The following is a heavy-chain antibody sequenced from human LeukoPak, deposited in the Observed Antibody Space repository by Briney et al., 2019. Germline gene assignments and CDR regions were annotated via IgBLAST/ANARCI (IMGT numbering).Heavy chain of an antibody. J-gene: IGHJ4*02. CDR2: IDPSDSYT. CDR1: GYSFTSYW. V-gene: IGHV5-10-1*01. D-gene: IGHD4-17*01. Sequence: PGESLKISCKGSGYSFTSYWISWVRQMPGKGLEWMGRIDPSDSYTNYSPSFQDHVTISADKSISTAYLQWSSLKASDTAMYYCARDDYGDYGTFDYWGQGTLVTVSS. CDR3: ARDDYGDYGTFDY.